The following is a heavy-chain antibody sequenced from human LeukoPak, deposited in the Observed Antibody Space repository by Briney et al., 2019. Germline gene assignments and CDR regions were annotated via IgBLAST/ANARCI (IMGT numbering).Heavy chain of an antibody. J-gene: IGHJ6*03. D-gene: IGHD6-13*01. Sequence: PGGSLRPSCAASGFTVSSNYMSWVRQAPGKGLEWVSVIYSGGSTYYADSVKGRFTISRDNAKNTLYLQMNSLRAEDTAVYYCEGTGYSSSWPHYYMDVWGKGTTVTVSS. CDR3: EGTGYSSSWPHYYMDV. V-gene: IGHV3-53*01. CDR1: GFTVSSNY. CDR2: IYSGGST.